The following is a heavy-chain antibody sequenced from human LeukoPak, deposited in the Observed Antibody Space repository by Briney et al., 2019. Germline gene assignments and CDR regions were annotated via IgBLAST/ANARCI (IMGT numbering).Heavy chain of an antibody. CDR2: ISSNGGGT. J-gene: IGHJ4*02. D-gene: IGHD6-13*01. Sequence: PGGSLRLSCAASGFTFSSFAVHWVRQAPGKGLEYVSAISSNGGGTYYANSVKGRFTISRDNSKNTLYLQMGSLRAEDMAVYYCARQVAAAAYFDYWGQGTLVTVSS. CDR3: ARQVAAAAYFDY. V-gene: IGHV3-64*01. CDR1: GFTFSSFA.